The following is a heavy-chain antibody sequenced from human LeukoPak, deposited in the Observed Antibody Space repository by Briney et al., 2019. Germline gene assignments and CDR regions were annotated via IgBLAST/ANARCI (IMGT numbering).Heavy chain of an antibody. V-gene: IGHV1-2*06. Sequence: GASVKVSCKASGYTFTGYYMHWVRQAPGQGLEWMGRINPNSGGTNYAQKFQGRDTMTRDTSISTAYMDLTRLRSDDTAVYYCARGTEYYFDYWGQGTLVTVSS. CDR3: ARGTEYYFDY. J-gene: IGHJ4*02. D-gene: IGHD1-1*01. CDR2: INPNSGGT. CDR1: GYTFTGYY.